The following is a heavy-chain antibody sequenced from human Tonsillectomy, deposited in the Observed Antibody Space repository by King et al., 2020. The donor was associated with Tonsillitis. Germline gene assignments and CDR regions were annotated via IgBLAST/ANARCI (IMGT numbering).Heavy chain of an antibody. J-gene: IGHJ4*02. CDR3: ARHGVGYRASKYYFDY. CDR1: GYTFTNYA. Sequence: QLVQSGAEVKKPGASVKVSCKSSGYTFTNYAISWVRQAPGQGLEWMGWISAYNGNTNYAQRLQGRVTMTTDTSTSTAYMELRSLRSDDTAVYYCARHGVGYRASKYYFDYWGQGTLVTVSS. D-gene: IGHD4-17*01. CDR2: ISAYNGNT. V-gene: IGHV1-18*01.